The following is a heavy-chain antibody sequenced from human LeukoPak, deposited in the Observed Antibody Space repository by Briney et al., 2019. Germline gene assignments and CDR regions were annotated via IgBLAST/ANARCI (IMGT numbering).Heavy chain of an antibody. D-gene: IGHD2-2*03. CDR1: GFTFSSYA. CDR3: ARVDDLDAFDI. V-gene: IGHV3-30*03. J-gene: IGHJ3*02. CDR2: ISDDGSNK. Sequence: GGSLRLSCAASGFTFSSYAMSWVRQAPGKGLEWVAVISDDGSNKYYADSVKGRFTISRDNSKNTLYLQMSSLRPEDTAVHYCARVDDLDAFDIWGQGTMVTVSS.